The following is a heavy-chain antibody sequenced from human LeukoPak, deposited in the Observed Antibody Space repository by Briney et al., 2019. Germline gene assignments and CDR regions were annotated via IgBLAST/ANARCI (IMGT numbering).Heavy chain of an antibody. CDR3: AKIGSMLQGIITD. D-gene: IGHD3-10*01. Sequence: GGSLRLSCAASGFTFSSYAMSWVRQAPGKGLEWVSAISASGGTTYYADSVKGRITISRDNSKNTLYLQMNSLRAEDTAVYYCAKIGSMLQGIITDWGQGTLVTVSS. CDR1: GFTFSSYA. CDR2: ISASGGTT. J-gene: IGHJ4*02. V-gene: IGHV3-23*01.